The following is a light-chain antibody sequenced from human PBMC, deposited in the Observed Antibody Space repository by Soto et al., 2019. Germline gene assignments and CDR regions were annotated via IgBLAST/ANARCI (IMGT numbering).Light chain of an antibody. Sequence: DIQMTQSPSSLSASVGDRVTITCRASQTISTYLNWYQQKPGKAPKLLIYAASSLRSGVPSRFSSSGSGTDFTLTISSLQPEDFATYYCQQSYSTPFTFGPGTKVDIK. CDR2: AAS. CDR1: QTISTY. CDR3: QQSYSTPFT. J-gene: IGKJ3*01. V-gene: IGKV1-39*01.